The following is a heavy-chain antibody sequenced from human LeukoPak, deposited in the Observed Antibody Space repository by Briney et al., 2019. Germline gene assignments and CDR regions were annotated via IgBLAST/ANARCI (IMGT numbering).Heavy chain of an antibody. J-gene: IGHJ6*02. CDR1: GITVNSTY. Sequence: GGSLRLSCAASGITVNSTYISWVRQAPGKGLEWVSVAYSDGNTYYAGSVKSRFTISRDNSKNTLFLQMNSLRAEDTAVYYCARLFGSGWPGYFYYAMDVWGQGTTVAVSS. CDR3: ARLFGSGWPGYFYYAMDV. D-gene: IGHD6-19*01. CDR2: AYSDGNT. V-gene: IGHV3-66*04.